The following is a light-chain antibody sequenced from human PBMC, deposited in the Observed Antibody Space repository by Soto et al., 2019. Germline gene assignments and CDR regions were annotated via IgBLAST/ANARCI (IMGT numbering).Light chain of an antibody. CDR1: QSVSSSY. J-gene: IGKJ4*01. CDR3: QQYGSSPLT. Sequence: IVLTQSPGTLSLSPGERATLSCRASQSVSSSYLAWYQQKPGQAPRLLIYGASSRATGITDRFSGSGSGTDCTLTISRLEPEDFAVYYCQQYGSSPLTFGGGTKVEIK. CDR2: GAS. V-gene: IGKV3-20*01.